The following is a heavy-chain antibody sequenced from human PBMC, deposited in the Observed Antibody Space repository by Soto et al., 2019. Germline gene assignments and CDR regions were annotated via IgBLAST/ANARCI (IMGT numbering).Heavy chain of an antibody. Sequence: SVKVSCKASGGTFSSYSISWVRQAPGQWLEWMGGIIPIFGTANYAQKFQGRVTITADESTSTAYMELSSLRSEDTAVYYCARDGRIAARPGAFDIWGQGTMVTVSS. V-gene: IGHV1-69*13. CDR2: IIPIFGTA. CDR1: GGTFSSYS. J-gene: IGHJ3*02. CDR3: ARDGRIAARPGAFDI. D-gene: IGHD6-6*01.